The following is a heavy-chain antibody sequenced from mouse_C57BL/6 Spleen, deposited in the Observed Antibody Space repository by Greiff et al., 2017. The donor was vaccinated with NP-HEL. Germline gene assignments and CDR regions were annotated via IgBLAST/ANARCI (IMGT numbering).Heavy chain of an antibody. CDR2: IHPNSGST. V-gene: IGHV1-64*01. D-gene: IGHD2-5*01. CDR3: ARSGSNYGGAD. J-gene: IGHJ3*01. CDR1: GYTFTSYW. Sequence: QVQLQQPGAELVKPGASVKLSCKASGYTFTSYWMHWVKQRPGQGLEWIGMIHPNSGSTKYNEKFKSKATLTVDKSSSTAYLHLSSLTSEDSAFYYCARSGSNYGGADWGQGTLVTVSA.